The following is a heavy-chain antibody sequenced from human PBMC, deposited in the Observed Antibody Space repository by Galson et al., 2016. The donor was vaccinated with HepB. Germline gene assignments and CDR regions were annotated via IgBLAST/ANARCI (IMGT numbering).Heavy chain of an antibody. Sequence: CAISGDSVSSTSAAWNWVRQSPSRGLEWLGRTYYRSKWYNDYAASVRSRITINPDTSRNQFSLQLSSVTSEDTAVYYCLSGWYFDTWGQGTQVTVSS. V-gene: IGHV6-1*01. CDR2: TYYRSKWYN. CDR3: LSGWYFDT. CDR1: GDSVSSTSAA. D-gene: IGHD6-19*01. J-gene: IGHJ4*02.